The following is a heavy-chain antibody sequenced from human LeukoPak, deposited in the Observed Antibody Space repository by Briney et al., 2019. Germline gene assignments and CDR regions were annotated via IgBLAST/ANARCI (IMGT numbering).Heavy chain of an antibody. CDR2: ISSNGGST. Sequence: GGSLRLSCAASGFTFSTPPMHWVRQAPGKGLEYVSAISSNGGSTYYADSVKGRFTISRDNSNNTLYLQMGSLRAEDMAVYYCARERGWYDYWGQGTLVTVSS. CDR1: GFTFSTPP. V-gene: IGHV3-64*02. CDR3: ARERGWYDY. J-gene: IGHJ4*02. D-gene: IGHD6-19*01.